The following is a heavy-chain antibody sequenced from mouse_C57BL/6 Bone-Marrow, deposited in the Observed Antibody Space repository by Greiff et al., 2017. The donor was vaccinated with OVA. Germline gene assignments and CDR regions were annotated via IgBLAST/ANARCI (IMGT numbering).Heavy chain of an antibody. CDR3: ARRNDYAFYYAMDY. V-gene: IGHV5-17*01. D-gene: IGHD2-4*01. CDR1: GFTFSDYG. Sequence: EVKLMESGGGLVKPGGSLKLSCAVSGFTFSDYGMHWVRQAPEKGLEWVAYISSGSSTIYYADTVMGRFPISRDNAKNTLFLQMTSLRSEDTAMYYCARRNDYAFYYAMDYWGQGTSVTVSS. J-gene: IGHJ4*01. CDR2: ISSGSSTI.